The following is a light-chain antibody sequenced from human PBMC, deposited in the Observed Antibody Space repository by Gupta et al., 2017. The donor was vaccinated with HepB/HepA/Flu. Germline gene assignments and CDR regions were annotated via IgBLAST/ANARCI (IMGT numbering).Light chain of an antibody. CDR3: QQAKSFPRT. CDR1: QGISTW. Sequence: DIQMTQSPSSVSASVGDRVTITCRASQGISTWLAWYHQSPGKAPKLLIYAASSLQSGVPSRFSGTGSGTDFSLNISSLQPEDFGTYYCQQAKSFPRTVGPGTKVDIK. CDR2: AAS. V-gene: IGKV1D-12*01. J-gene: IGKJ3*01.